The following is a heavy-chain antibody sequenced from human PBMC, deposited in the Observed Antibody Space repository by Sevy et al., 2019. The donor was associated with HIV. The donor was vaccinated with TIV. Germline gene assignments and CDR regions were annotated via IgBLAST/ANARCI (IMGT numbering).Heavy chain of an antibody. V-gene: IGHV3-33*01. Sequence: GGSLRLSCAASGFTFSSYGMHWVRQAPGKGLEWVAVIWYDGSNKYYADSVKGRFTISRDNSKNTLYLQMNSLRAEDTAVYYCAGTKHRATYYYDSSRYAFDIWGRGTMVTVSS. CDR2: IWYDGSNK. J-gene: IGHJ3*02. CDR1: GFTFSSYG. CDR3: AGTKHRATYYYDSSRYAFDI. D-gene: IGHD3-22*01.